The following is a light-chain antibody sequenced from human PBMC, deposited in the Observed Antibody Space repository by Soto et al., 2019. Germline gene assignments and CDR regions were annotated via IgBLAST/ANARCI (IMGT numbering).Light chain of an antibody. CDR1: SSDVGGYNS. CDR2: EVS. J-gene: IGLJ2*01. CDR3: SSYAGSNNLV. Sequence: QSALTQPPSASGSPGQSVTIPCTGTSSDVGGYNSVSWYQQHPGKVPKLMIYEVSKRPSGVPDRFSGSKSGNTASLTVSGLQAEDEVDYYCSSYAGSNNLVFGGGTKLTVL. V-gene: IGLV2-8*01.